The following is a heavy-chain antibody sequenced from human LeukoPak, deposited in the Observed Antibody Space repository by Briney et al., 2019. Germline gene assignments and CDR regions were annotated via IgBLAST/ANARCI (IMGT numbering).Heavy chain of an antibody. D-gene: IGHD4-11*01. CDR3: ATGSTDYNSFWLSY. CDR1: GFTFSPFTNFA. Sequence: GGSLRLSCAASGFTFSPFTNFAMSWVRQAPGEGLECVSVISGSGGSTYYADSVKGRFTISRDNAKKSLYLQMNSLRAEDTAVYYCATGSTDYNSFWLSYWGRGILVTVSS. CDR2: ISGSGGST. V-gene: IGHV3-23*01. J-gene: IGHJ4*02.